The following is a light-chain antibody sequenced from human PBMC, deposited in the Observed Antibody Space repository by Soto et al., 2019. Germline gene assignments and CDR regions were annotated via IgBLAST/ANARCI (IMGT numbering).Light chain of an antibody. V-gene: IGKV1-33*01. J-gene: IGKJ3*01. CDR1: QDISIY. CDR2: DAS. Sequence: DIQMTQSPSSLSASVGDRVTITCQASQDISIYLHWFQQKPGKAPNLLIYDASNLQAGVPSRFSGSGSGKDFTFTITSLQPEDVATYFCQHYDNVPFTFGPGTKVDIK. CDR3: QHYDNVPFT.